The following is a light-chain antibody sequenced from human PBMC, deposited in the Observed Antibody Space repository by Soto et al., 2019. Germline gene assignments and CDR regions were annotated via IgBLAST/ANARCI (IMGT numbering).Light chain of an antibody. CDR1: QSISTD. J-gene: IGKJ2*01. CDR3: QQGHTWPLT. Sequence: EIVMTQSPATLSVSPGERATLSCRASQSISTDLACYQQKPGQPPRLLIYSASTRATGVPARFTGSGSGSEFTLTISGLQSEDFAVYYCQQGHTWPLTFGQGTRLEI. CDR2: SAS. V-gene: IGKV3-15*01.